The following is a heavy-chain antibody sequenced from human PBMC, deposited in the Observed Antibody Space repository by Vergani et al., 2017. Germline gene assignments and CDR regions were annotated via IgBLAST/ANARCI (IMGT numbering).Heavy chain of an antibody. D-gene: IGHD2-2*01. J-gene: IGHJ6*02. V-gene: IGHV1-69*02. Sequence: QVQLVQSGAEVQKPGSSVKVSCKASGGTFSSYTISWVRQAPGQGLEWMGRIIPILGIANYAQKFQGSVTITSDNSTSTAYMELSSLRSEDTAVYYCARQGYCSSXSCYGYYYDFCMNVWGEATTVTASS. CDR1: GGTFSSYT. CDR2: IIPILGIA. CDR3: ARQGYCSSXSCYGYYYDFCMNV.